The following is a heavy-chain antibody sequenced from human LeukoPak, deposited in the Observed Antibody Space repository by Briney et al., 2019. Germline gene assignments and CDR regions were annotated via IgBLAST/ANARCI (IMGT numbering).Heavy chain of an antibody. CDR2: ISGSGGST. Sequence: GGSLRLSCAASGFTFSSYAMSWVRQAPGKGLEWVSAISGSGGSTYYADSAKGRFTISRDNAKNSLDLQMNSLRAEDTAMYYCARALLGYYNSRGFYYYMDVWSKGTTVTVSS. CDR3: ARALLGYYNSRGFYYYMDV. V-gene: IGHV3-23*01. D-gene: IGHD3-22*01. CDR1: GFTFSSYA. J-gene: IGHJ6*03.